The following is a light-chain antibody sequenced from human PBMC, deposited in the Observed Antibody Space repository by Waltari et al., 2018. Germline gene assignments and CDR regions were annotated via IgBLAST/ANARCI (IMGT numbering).Light chain of an antibody. CDR3: SSYTYGGPWV. CDR2: EVD. J-gene: IGLJ2*01. CDR1: SSDIGSYDL. Sequence: SALTQPASVSASPGPSLTISCTGRSSDIGSYDLVAWYQQHPGKAPHLLIYEVDKRPSGVSYRFSGSKSGNAASLTVSGLQPEDEGHYFCSSYTYGGPWVFGGGTLLTVL. V-gene: IGLV2-23*02.